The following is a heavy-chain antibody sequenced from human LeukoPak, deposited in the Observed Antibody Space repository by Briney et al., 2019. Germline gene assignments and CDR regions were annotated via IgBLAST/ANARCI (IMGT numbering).Heavy chain of an antibody. J-gene: IGHJ6*02. CDR2: IKQDGSEK. V-gene: IGHV3-7*01. D-gene: IGHD3-16*01. CDR1: GFTFSSYW. CDR3: ATYTHWVAGDV. Sequence: GGSLRLSCAASGFTFSSYWMSWVRQAPGKGLEWVANIKQDGSEKDYVDSVKGRFTISRDNARNSLYLQMGSLRAEDTAVYYCATYTHWVAGDVWGQGTTVTVSS.